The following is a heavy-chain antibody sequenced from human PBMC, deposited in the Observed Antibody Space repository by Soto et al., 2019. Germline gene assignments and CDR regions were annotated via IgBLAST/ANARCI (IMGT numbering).Heavy chain of an antibody. Sequence: GGSLRLSCGASGFTFSSCAMSWVRQAPGKGLEWVSAISGSGGSTYYADSVKGRFTISRDNSKNTLYLQMNSLRAEDTAVYYCAKGLAGYSYGHDAFDIWGQGTRVTVSS. CDR3: AKGLAGYSYGHDAFDI. J-gene: IGHJ3*02. V-gene: IGHV3-23*01. CDR1: GFTFSSCA. CDR2: ISGSGGST. D-gene: IGHD5-18*01.